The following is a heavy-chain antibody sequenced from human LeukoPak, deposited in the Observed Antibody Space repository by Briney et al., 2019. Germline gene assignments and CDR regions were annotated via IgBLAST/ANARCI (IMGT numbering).Heavy chain of an antibody. J-gene: IGHJ3*02. D-gene: IGHD1-26*01. V-gene: IGHV1-2*03. CDR2: INPNSGGT. CDR3: ARVRHPWELRWTNDAFDI. Sequence: LEASVKVSCKVSGYTLTELSMHWVRQAPGQGLEWMGWINPNSGGTNYAQKFQGRVTMTRDTSISTAYMELSRLRSDDTAVYYCARVRHPWELRWTNDAFDIWGQGTMVTVSS. CDR1: GYTLTELS.